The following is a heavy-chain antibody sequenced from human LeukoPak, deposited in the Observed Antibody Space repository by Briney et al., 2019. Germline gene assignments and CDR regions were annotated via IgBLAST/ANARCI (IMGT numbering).Heavy chain of an antibody. D-gene: IGHD5-18*01. CDR3: AKGRYTYGWKLCFDY. CDR1: GFTFSDYY. J-gene: IGHJ4*02. Sequence: GGSLRLSCAASGFTFSDYYMSWIRQAPGKGLEWVSYISSSGSTIYYADSVKGRFTISRDNAKNSLYLQMNSLRAEDTAVYYCAKGRYTYGWKLCFDYWGQGTLVTVSS. V-gene: IGHV3-11*04. CDR2: ISSSGSTI.